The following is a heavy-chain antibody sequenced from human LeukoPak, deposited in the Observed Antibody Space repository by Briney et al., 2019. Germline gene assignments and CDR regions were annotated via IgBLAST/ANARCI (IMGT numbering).Heavy chain of an antibody. J-gene: IGHJ4*02. CDR1: GFTFSSHA. Sequence: GGSLRLSCAASGFTFSSHAMHWARQAPGKGLEWVAVISNHGNNIEYVDSVKGRFTISGDNSKNTLFLQMSSLRADDTAVYYCAKMGAPIDYWGQGTLVTVSS. CDR3: AKMGAPIDY. CDR2: ISNHGNNI. D-gene: IGHD1-26*01. V-gene: IGHV3-30*18.